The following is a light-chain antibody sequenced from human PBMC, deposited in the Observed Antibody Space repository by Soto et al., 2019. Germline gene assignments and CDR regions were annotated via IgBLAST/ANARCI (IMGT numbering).Light chain of an antibody. V-gene: IGKV3-11*01. CDR3: QQRGNWPS. J-gene: IGKJ4*01. CDR2: DAS. Sequence: EIVMTQSPATLSVSPGERATLSCRASQSVSSYLAWYQQKPGQAPRLLIYDASNRATGIPARFSGSGSGTDFTLTISSLEPEDFALYYCQQRGNWPSFGGGTKVDIK. CDR1: QSVSSY.